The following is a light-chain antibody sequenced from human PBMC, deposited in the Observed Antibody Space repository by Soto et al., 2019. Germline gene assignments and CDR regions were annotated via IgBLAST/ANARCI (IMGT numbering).Light chain of an antibody. J-gene: IGLJ2*01. V-gene: IGLV2-14*03. CDR1: SSDIGDYDY. CDR2: DVT. Sequence: QSALTQPASVSGSPGQSITISCTGTSSDIGDYDYVSWYQQLPGKAPKLLIFDVTHRPSGVSDRFSGSKSGNTASLTISGVRPEDEADYYCCSYTDIALDVVFGEGTKLTVL. CDR3: CSYTDIALDVV.